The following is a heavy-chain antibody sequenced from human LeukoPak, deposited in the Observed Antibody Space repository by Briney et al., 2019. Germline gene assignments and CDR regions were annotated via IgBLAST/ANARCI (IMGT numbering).Heavy chain of an antibody. D-gene: IGHD3-16*02. Sequence: SETLSLTCTVSGGSMTAGDYYWGWVRQPPGTGLQWIATSHQGASLKSRVTIPPDTSKNQFSLRLTSVTAADTAVYYCARIYGLYQAAMDVWGPGITVTVSS. V-gene: IGHV4-39*07. CDR3: ARIYGLYQAAMDV. J-gene: IGHJ6*02. CDR2: S. CDR1: GGSMTAGDYY.